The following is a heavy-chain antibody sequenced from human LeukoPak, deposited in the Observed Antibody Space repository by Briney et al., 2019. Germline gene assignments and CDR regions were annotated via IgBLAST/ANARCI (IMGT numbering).Heavy chain of an antibody. CDR2: IKSKTDGGTT. V-gene: IGHV3-15*01. CDR3: TTEAGEQWLVRGY. Sequence: GGSLRLSCAASGFTFSNAWMSWVRQAPGKGLEWVGRIKSKTDGGTTDYAAPVKGRFTISRDDSKNTLYLQMNSLKTEDTAVYYCTTEAGEQWLVRGYWGQGTLVTVSS. J-gene: IGHJ4*02. CDR1: GFTFSNAW. D-gene: IGHD6-19*01.